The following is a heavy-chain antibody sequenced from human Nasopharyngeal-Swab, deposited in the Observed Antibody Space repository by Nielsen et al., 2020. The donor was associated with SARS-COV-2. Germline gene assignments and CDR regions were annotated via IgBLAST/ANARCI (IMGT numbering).Heavy chain of an antibody. CDR1: GFTFSSYE. D-gene: IGHD3-3*01. Sequence: GESLKISCAASGFTFSSYEMNWVRQAPGKGLEWVSYISSSGSNIYYADSVKGRFTISRDNAKNSLYLQMNSLRAEDTAVYYCARGGPLTIFGVGRYFQHWGQGTLVTVSS. V-gene: IGHV3-48*03. J-gene: IGHJ1*01. CDR2: ISSSGSNI. CDR3: ARGGPLTIFGVGRYFQH.